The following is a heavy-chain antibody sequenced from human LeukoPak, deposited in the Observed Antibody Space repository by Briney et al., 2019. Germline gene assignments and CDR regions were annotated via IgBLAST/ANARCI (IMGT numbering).Heavy chain of an antibody. CDR3: ARAGGPYYLSSGWYGFDY. CDR1: GYSFTSYW. Sequence: GECLRISCKGSGYSFTSYWISWVRQMPGKGLEWMGRIDPSDSYTNYSPSFQGHVTISADKSISTAYLQWSSLKASDTAMYYCARAGGPYYLSSGWYGFDYWGQGTLVTVSS. V-gene: IGHV5-10-1*01. D-gene: IGHD6-19*01. J-gene: IGHJ4*02. CDR2: IDPSDSYT.